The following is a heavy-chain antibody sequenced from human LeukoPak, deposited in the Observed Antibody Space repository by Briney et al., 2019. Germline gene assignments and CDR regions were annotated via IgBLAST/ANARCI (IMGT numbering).Heavy chain of an antibody. CDR3: VSGSYYS. V-gene: IGHV4-39*01. D-gene: IGHD3-10*01. CDR2: IYYSGST. CDR1: GGSISSSSYY. Sequence: SETLSLTCTVSGGSISSSSYYWGWIRQPPGKWLEWIGSIYYSGSTYYNPSLKSPVTISVDTSKNQLSLKLRSVTATDTAVYYCVSGSYYSWGQGTLVTVSS. J-gene: IGHJ4*02.